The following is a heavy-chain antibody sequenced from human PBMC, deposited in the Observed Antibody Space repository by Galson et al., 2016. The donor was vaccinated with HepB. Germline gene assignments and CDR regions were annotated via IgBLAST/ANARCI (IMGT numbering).Heavy chain of an antibody. D-gene: IGHD2/OR15-2a*01. V-gene: IGHV3-23*03. CDR1: GFIFSSYA. CDR2: IDGGGGT. Sequence: SLRLSCAASGFIFSSYAMGWVRQAPGKGLEWVSLIDGGGGTYYADSVKGRFTVSRDNSKNTVYLQLNSLSAEDTALYYCAKNRPAVLKRAIDAFDFWGQGTMVIVSS. J-gene: IGHJ3*01. CDR3: AKNRPAVLKRAIDAFDF.